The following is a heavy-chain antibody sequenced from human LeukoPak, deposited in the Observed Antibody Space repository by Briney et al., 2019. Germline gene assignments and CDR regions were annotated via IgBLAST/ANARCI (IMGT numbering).Heavy chain of an antibody. J-gene: IGHJ4*02. V-gene: IGHV3-30*18. D-gene: IGHD6-19*01. CDR1: GFTFSSYG. CDR2: IPYDGSNK. CDR3: AKDFPREQWLEVTFDY. Sequence: GGSLRLSCAASGFTFSSYGMHWVRQAPGKGLEWVAVIPYDGSNKYYADSVKGRFTISRDNSKDTLYLQMNSLRAEDTAVYYCAKDFPREQWLEVTFDYWGQGTLVTVSS.